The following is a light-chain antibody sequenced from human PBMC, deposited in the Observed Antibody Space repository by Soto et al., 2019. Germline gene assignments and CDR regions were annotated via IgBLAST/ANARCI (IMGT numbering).Light chain of an antibody. CDR2: GNT. CDR1: SSNIGAGYD. CDR3: QSYDSSLSAL. J-gene: IGLJ2*01. V-gene: IGLV1-40*01. Sequence: QSVLTQPPSVSGAPGQRVTISCTGSSSNIGAGYDVHWYQQLPGTAPKLLIYGNTNRPSGVPDRFSGSKSGTSASLAITGLQAVDEADYYCQSYDSSLSALFGGGTKVTVL.